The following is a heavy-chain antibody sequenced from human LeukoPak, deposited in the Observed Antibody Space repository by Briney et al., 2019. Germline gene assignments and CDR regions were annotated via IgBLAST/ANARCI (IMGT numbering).Heavy chain of an antibody. CDR1: GYTFTGYY. V-gene: IGHV1-2*02. Sequence: ASVKVSCKASGYTFTGYYMHWVRQAPGQGLEWMGWINPNSGGTNYAQKFQGRVTMTRDTSISTAYMELSRLRSDDTAVYYCARLMARGVIISNFDYWGQGTLVTVSS. D-gene: IGHD3-10*01. CDR3: ARLMARGVIISNFDY. J-gene: IGHJ4*02. CDR2: INPNSGGT.